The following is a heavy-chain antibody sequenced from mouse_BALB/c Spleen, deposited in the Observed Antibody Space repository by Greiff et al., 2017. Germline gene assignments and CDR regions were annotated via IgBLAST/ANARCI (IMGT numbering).Heavy chain of an antibody. Sequence: DVQLVESGGGLVKPGGSLKLSCAASGFTFSSYAMSWVRQSPEKRLEWVAEISSGGSYTYYPDTVTGRFTISRDNAKNTLYLEMSSLRSEDTAMYYCARDSDPFAYWGQGTLVTVSA. V-gene: IGHV5-9-4*01. CDR2: ISSGGSYT. CDR3: ARDSDPFAY. J-gene: IGHJ3*01. CDR1: GFTFSSYA.